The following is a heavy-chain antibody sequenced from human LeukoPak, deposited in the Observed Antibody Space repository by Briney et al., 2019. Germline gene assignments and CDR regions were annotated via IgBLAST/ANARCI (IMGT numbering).Heavy chain of an antibody. V-gene: IGHV1-69*01. CDR1: GGTFSSYA. D-gene: IGHD2-15*01. Sequence: SVKVSCKASGGTFSSYAISWVRQAPGQGLEWMGGIIPIFGTANYPQKFQGRDTITADESTSTAYMELSSLRSEDTAVYYCARGYCSGGSCYADAFDIWGQGTMVTVSS. J-gene: IGHJ3*02. CDR2: IIPIFGTA. CDR3: ARGYCSGGSCYADAFDI.